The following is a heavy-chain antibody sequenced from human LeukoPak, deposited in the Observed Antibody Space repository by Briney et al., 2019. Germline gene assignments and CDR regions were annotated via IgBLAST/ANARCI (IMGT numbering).Heavy chain of an antibody. CDR3: ARPGIAVAGEFFDY. Sequence: PGGSLRLSCAASGFTFSSHSMNWVRQAPGKGLEWVSFIRSSSSYIYYADSVKGRFTISRDNAKNSLYLQMNSLRAEDTAVYYCARPGIAVAGEFFDYWGQGTLVTVSS. CDR1: GFTFSSHS. D-gene: IGHD6-19*01. CDR2: IRSSSSYI. V-gene: IGHV3-21*01. J-gene: IGHJ4*02.